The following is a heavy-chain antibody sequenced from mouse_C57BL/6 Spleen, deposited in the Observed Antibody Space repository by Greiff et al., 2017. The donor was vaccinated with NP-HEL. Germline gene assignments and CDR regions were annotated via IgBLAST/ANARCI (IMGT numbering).Heavy chain of an antibody. CDR1: GYTFTSYW. D-gene: IGHD2-1*01. Sequence: VKLQQPGAELVKPGASVKLSCKASGYTFTSYWMQWVKQRPGQGLEWIGEIDPSDSYTNYNQKFKGKATLTVDTSSSTAYMQLSSLTSEDSAVYYCARRGGNYVYWYFDVWGTGTTVTVSS. CDR3: ARRGGNYVYWYFDV. CDR2: IDPSDSYT. V-gene: IGHV1-50*01. J-gene: IGHJ1*03.